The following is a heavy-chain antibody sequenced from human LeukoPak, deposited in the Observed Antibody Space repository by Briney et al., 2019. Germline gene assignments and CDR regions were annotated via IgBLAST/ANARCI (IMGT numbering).Heavy chain of an antibody. V-gene: IGHV3-21*01. CDR1: GFTFSGYS. CDR3: ARLRINGVCYLDY. CDR2: ISSSSSYI. J-gene: IGHJ4*02. D-gene: IGHD2-8*01. Sequence: GGSLRLSCAASGFTFSGYSMNWVRQAPGKGLEWVSSISSSSSYIYYADSVKGRFTISRDNAKNSLYLQMNSLRAEDTAVYYCARLRINGVCYLDYWGQGTLVTVSS.